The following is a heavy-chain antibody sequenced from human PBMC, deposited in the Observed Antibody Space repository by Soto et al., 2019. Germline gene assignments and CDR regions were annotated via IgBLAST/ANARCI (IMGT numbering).Heavy chain of an antibody. Sequence: GGSLRLSCAASGFSISQYWMHWVRQAPGKGLEWVSSISSSSSYIYYADSVKGRFTISRDNAKNSLYLQMNSLRAEDTAVYYCARDPVDEYSSGSYAFDIWGQGTMVTVSS. CDR3: ARDPVDEYSSGSYAFDI. CDR2: ISSSSSYI. J-gene: IGHJ3*02. D-gene: IGHD6-19*01. CDR1: GFSISQYW. V-gene: IGHV3-21*01.